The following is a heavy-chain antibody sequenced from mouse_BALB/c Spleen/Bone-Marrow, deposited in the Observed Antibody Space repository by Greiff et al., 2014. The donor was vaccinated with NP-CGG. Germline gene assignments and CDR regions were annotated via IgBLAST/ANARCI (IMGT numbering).Heavy chain of an antibody. CDR1: GFTFSSFG. Sequence: DVKLVESGGGLVQPGGSRKLSCTASGFTFSSFGMHWVRQAPEKGLEWVAYISSGSTTIYYADTVKGRFTISRDNPKNTLFLQMTSLRSEDTAMYYCARFKWGPMDCWGQGTSVTVSS. J-gene: IGHJ4*01. CDR3: ARFKWGPMDC. V-gene: IGHV5-17*02. D-gene: IGHD1-3*01. CDR2: ISSGSTTI.